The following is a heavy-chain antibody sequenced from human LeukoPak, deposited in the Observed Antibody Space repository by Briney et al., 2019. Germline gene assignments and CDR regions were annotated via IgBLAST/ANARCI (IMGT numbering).Heavy chain of an antibody. J-gene: IGHJ4*02. Sequence: SETLSLTCAVYGGSFSGYYWSWIRQPPGKGLEWIGEINHSGSTNYNPSLKSRVTKSVDTSKNQFSLKLSSVTAADTAVYYCARGYSYGLFDYWGQGTLVTVSS. D-gene: IGHD5-18*01. V-gene: IGHV4-34*01. CDR3: ARGYSYGLFDY. CDR2: INHSGST. CDR1: GGSFSGYY.